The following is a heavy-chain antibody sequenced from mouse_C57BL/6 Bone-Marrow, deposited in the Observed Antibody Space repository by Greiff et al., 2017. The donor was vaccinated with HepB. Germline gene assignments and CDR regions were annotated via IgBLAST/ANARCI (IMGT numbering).Heavy chain of an antibody. Sequence: EVNVVESGGGLVQPKGSLKLSCAASGFSFNTYAMNWVRQAPGKGLEWVARIRSKSNNYATYYADSVKDRFTISRDDSESMLYLQMNNLKTEDTAMYYCVRPRYDYDDYAMDYWGQGTSVTVSS. CDR1: GFSFNTYA. J-gene: IGHJ4*01. D-gene: IGHD2-4*01. CDR2: IRSKSNNYAT. CDR3: VRPRYDYDDYAMDY. V-gene: IGHV10-1*01.